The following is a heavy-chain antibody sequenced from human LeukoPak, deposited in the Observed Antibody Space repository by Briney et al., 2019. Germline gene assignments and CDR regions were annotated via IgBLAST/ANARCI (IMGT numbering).Heavy chain of an antibody. V-gene: IGHV4-34*01. D-gene: IGHD3-9*01. Sequence: SEALSVTCADYGGSFSGDYWSWIRPRPGEGLEWIGQINHSGSINYNPPIQSRAAIPSHTTTKNLPLKLSSATAAHTTLYYCAGSQTFYDILTGYRHWFFDLWGRGTLVTVS. CDR3: AGSQTFYDILTGYRHWFFDL. CDR2: INHSGSI. CDR1: GGSFSGDY. J-gene: IGHJ2*01.